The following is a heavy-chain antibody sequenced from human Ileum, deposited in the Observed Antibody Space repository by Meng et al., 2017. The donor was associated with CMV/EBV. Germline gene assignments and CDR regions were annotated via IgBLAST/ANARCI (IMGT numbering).Heavy chain of an antibody. J-gene: IGHJ1*01. Sequence: VQRQGSGPGLVKPSQTLSLPCTVSGGSMRRGDYYWSWIREPPGKGLEWIGYINYRGTTYYIPSLKSRLPISVHTSNHQFSLLLSSVPAADTALYYCASAIRGHSYVPWGQGTLVTVSS. D-gene: IGHD3-22*01. CDR3: ASAIRGHSYVP. CDR1: GGSMRRGDYY. V-gene: IGHV4-30-4*08. CDR2: INYRGTT.